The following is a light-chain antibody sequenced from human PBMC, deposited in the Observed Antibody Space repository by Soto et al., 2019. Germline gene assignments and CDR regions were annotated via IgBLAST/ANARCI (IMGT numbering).Light chain of an antibody. Sequence: EIVLTQSPGTLSLSPGERATLSCRASQSVSSDYLAWYQQKPGQAPRLLIYGASSRATGIPDRFSGSGSGTDFTLTISSLEPEDFAVYYCQQYGSSPRTFGQGTNLDIK. J-gene: IGKJ2*01. V-gene: IGKV3-20*01. CDR1: QSVSSDY. CDR3: QQYGSSPRT. CDR2: GAS.